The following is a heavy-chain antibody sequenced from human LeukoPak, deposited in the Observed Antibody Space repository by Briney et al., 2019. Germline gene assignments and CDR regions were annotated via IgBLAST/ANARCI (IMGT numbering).Heavy chain of an antibody. D-gene: IGHD6-6*01. CDR2: IIPIFGTA. V-gene: IGHV1-69*05. J-gene: IGHJ4*02. CDR1: GGTFSSYA. Sequence: GASVKVSCKASGGTFSSYAIGWVRQAPGQGLEWMGGIIPIFGTANYAQKFQGRVTITTDESTSTAYMELSSLRSEDTAVYYCAISGLVSSSYFDYWGQGTLVTVSS. CDR3: AISGLVSSSYFDY.